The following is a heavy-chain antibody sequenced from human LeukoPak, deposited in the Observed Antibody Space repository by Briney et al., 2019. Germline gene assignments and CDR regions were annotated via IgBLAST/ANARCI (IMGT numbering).Heavy chain of an antibody. CDR1: GGSNSSYY. Sequence: SETLSLTCTVSGGSNSSYYWSWIRQPPGKGLEWIGYIYYSGSTNYNPSLKSRVTISVDTSKNQFSLKLSSVTAADTAVYYCATGQDYYDSSGYFDYWGQGTLVTVSS. V-gene: IGHV4-59*01. J-gene: IGHJ4*02. CDR2: IYYSGST. CDR3: ATGQDYYDSSGYFDY. D-gene: IGHD3-22*01.